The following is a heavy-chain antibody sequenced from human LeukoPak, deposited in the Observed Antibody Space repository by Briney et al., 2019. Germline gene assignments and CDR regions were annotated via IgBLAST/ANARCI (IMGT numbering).Heavy chain of an antibody. J-gene: IGHJ4*02. CDR3: ARVASYSSGWSIDY. D-gene: IGHD6-19*01. CDR1: GFTFSSYS. CDR2: ISSSSSTI. Sequence: PGGSLRLSCAASGFTFSSYSMNWVRQAPGKGLEWVPYISSSSSTIYYADSVKGRFTISRDNAKNSLYLQMNSLRAEDTAVYYCARVASYSSGWSIDYWGQGTLVTVSS. V-gene: IGHV3-48*01.